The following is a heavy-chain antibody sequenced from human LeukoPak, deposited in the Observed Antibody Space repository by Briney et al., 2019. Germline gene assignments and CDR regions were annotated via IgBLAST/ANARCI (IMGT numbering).Heavy chain of an antibody. D-gene: IGHD3-10*01. V-gene: IGHV3-11*04. J-gene: IGHJ4*02. Sequence: GGSLRLSCAASGFTFSDYYMSWIRQAPGKGLEWVSYISSSGSTIYYADSVKGRSTISRDNSKNTLYLQMNSLRAEDTAVYYCAKDRGNGFIDYWGQGTLVTVSS. CDR3: AKDRGNGFIDY. CDR1: GFTFSDYY. CDR2: ISSSGSTI.